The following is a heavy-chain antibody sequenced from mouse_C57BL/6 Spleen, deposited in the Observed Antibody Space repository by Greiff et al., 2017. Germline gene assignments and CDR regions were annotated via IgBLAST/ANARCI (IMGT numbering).Heavy chain of an antibody. J-gene: IGHJ1*03. Sequence: QVQLQQPGAELVRPGSSVKLSCKASGYTFTSYWMHWVKQRPIQGLEWIGNIDPSDSETHYNQKFKDKATLTVDKSSSTAYMQLSSLTSEDSAVYYCSRQGGSSPPYWYFEVWGTETTVTVSS. D-gene: IGHD1-1*01. CDR1: GYTFTSYW. V-gene: IGHV1-52*01. CDR3: SRQGGSSPPYWYFEV. CDR2: IDPSDSET.